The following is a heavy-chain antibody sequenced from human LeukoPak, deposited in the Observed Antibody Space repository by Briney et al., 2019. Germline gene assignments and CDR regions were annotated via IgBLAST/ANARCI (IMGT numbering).Heavy chain of an antibody. CDR2: INQDGSEK. V-gene: IGHV3-7*01. Sequence: GGSLRLSCAASGFTFNTFWMTWVLQAPGKGLEWVANINQDGSEKYYVDSVKGRFTISRDNAKNSLYLQVNSLRAEDTAVYYCARGSYYKDVWGKGTTVTVAS. CDR3: ARGSYYKDV. J-gene: IGHJ6*03. CDR1: GFTFNTFW.